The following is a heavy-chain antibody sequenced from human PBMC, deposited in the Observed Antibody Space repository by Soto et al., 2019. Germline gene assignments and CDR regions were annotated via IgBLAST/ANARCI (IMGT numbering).Heavy chain of an antibody. Sequence: QVQLQESGPGLVKPSQTLSLTCTVSGGSISSGDDFWTWIRQPPGKGLEWIGYIYYRGSTYYNPSLKSRLTMSVDTSKIQFSLKLSSVTAADTAVYYCARDRAKWKDYYYYGMDVWGQGTTVTVSS. CDR2: IYYRGST. CDR3: ARDRAKWKDYYYYGMDV. V-gene: IGHV4-30-4*01. J-gene: IGHJ6*02. CDR1: GGSISSGDDF. D-gene: IGHD1-20*01.